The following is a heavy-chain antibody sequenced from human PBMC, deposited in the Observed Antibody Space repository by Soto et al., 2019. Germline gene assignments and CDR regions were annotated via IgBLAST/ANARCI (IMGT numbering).Heavy chain of an antibody. V-gene: IGHV4-61*01. D-gene: IGHD6-6*01. CDR2: IYNSLTS. CDR3: ARVPLRYSSSHSFDY. CDR1: GGSVSSGSFY. Sequence: SETLSLTCTVSGGSVSSGSFYWSWIRQPPGKGLEWIGFIYNSLTSNYNPSLKSRVTISVDTSKNQFSLKLSSVTAADTAVYFCARVPLRYSSSHSFDYWGQGALVTVSS. J-gene: IGHJ4*02.